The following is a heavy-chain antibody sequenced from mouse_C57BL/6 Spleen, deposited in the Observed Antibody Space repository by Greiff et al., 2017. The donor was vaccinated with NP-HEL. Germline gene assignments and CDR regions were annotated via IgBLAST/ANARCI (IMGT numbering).Heavy chain of an antibody. V-gene: IGHV3-1*01. CDR3: ARDDKDRAWFAY. J-gene: IGHJ3*01. Sequence: EVQLQQSGPGMVKPSPSLSLTCTVTGYSITSGYDWHWIRHFPGNKLEWMGYIRYSGSTNYNPSLKSRISITHDTSKNPFFLKLNSVTTEDTATYYCARDDKDRAWFAYCGQGTLVTVSA. CDR2: IRYSGST. CDR1: GYSITSGYD. D-gene: IGHD2-14*01.